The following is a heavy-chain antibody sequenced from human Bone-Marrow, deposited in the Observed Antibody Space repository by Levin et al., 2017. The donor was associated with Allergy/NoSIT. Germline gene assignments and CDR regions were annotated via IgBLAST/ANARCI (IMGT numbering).Heavy chain of an antibody. CDR2: ISSSGSPT. CDR3: TRVNFNAMED. J-gene: IGHJ4*02. D-gene: IGHD2-2*01. V-gene: IGHV3-48*03. CDR1: GFTFSSYE. Sequence: GGSLRLSCVASGFTFSSYEMNWVRQAPGKGLEWISYISSSGSPTYHADSVKGRFTISRDNAKNSLYLQINSLRAEDTAVYYCTRVNFNAMEDWGQGILVTVSS.